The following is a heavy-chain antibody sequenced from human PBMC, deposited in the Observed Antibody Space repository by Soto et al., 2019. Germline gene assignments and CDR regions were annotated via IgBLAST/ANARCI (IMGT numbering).Heavy chain of an antibody. V-gene: IGHV3-30-3*01. Sequence: GGSLRLSCAASGFTFSSYAMHWVRQAPGKGLEWVAVISYDGSNKYYADSVKGRFTISRDNSKNTLYLQMNSLRAEDTAVYYCASGLGTGYYYYYGMDVWGQGTTVTVSS. J-gene: IGHJ6*02. CDR2: ISYDGSNK. CDR1: GFTFSSYA. CDR3: ASGLGTGYYYYYGMDV. D-gene: IGHD1-1*01.